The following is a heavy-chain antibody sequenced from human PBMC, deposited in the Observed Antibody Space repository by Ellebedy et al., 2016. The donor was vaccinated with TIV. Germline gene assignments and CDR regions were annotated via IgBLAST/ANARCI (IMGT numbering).Heavy chain of an antibody. Sequence: GGSLRLSCAASGFTFSNAWMSWVRQAPGKGLEWVGRIKSKTDGGTTDYAAPVKGRFTTSRDDSKNTLYLQMNSLKTEDTAVYYCTRDSYCSGGSCYEGPGYYYYGMDVWGQGTTVTVSS. CDR2: IKSKTDGGTT. CDR3: TRDSYCSGGSCYEGPGYYYYGMDV. D-gene: IGHD2-15*01. J-gene: IGHJ6*02. V-gene: IGHV3-15*01. CDR1: GFTFSNAW.